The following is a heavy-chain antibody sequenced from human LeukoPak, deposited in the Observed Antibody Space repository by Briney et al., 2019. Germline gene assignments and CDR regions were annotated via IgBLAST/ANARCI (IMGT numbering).Heavy chain of an antibody. CDR2: IYYSGST. CDR3: AREGRGYCSGGSCFSDY. J-gene: IGHJ4*02. V-gene: IGHV4-39*07. CDR1: GGSISSSSDY. Sequence: SETLSLTCTVSGGSISSSSDYWGWIRQPPGKGLEWIGTIYYSGSTYYNPSLKSRVTISIDTSKNQFSLKLSSVTAADTAVYYCAREGRGYCSGGSCFSDYWGQGTLVIVSS. D-gene: IGHD2-15*01.